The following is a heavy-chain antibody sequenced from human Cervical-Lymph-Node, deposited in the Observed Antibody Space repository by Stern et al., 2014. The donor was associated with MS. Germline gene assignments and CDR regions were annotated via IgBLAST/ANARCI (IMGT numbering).Heavy chain of an antibody. J-gene: IGHJ4*02. CDR3: ARGPYNRDFFEY. CDR2: IIPVVGTA. V-gene: IGHV1-69*01. Sequence: QVQLVESGAEVRKPGSSVKVSCKASGGTFSRYGISWVRQAPGKGLEWMGGIIPVVGTADYAEQFQGRVTITADGSTSTAYMELSSLTSADTAVYYCARGPYNRDFFEYWGQGTLVTVSS. CDR1: GGTFSRYG. D-gene: IGHD1-1*01.